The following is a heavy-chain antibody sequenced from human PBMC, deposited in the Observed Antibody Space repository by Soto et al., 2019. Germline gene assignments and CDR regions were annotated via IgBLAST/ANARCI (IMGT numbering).Heavy chain of an antibody. CDR3: ARDESDCSGGSCYSPFDY. CDR2: IWYDGSNK. D-gene: IGHD2-15*01. J-gene: IGHJ4*02. Sequence: QVQLVESGGGVVQPGRSLRLSCAASGFTFSSYGMHWVRQAPGKGLEWVAVIWYDGSNKYYADSVKGRFTISSDNSKNTLYLQMNSLRAEDTAVYYCARDESDCSGGSCYSPFDYWGQGTLVTVSS. V-gene: IGHV3-33*01. CDR1: GFTFSSYG.